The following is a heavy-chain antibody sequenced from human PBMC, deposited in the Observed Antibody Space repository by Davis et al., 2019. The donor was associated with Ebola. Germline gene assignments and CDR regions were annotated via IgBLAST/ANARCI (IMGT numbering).Heavy chain of an antibody. D-gene: IGHD5-18*01. V-gene: IGHV2-70*11. CDR1: GFSLSTSAMC. CDR3: AREERSYSYRDSYYYGMDV. Sequence: SGPTLVKPTQTLTLTCTFSGFSLSTSAMCVSWIRQPPGKALEWLARIEWDDAKYYSTPLQTRLSISKDTSKNQVVLTMTNMNPVDTATYYCAREERSYSYRDSYYYGMDVWGQGTTVTVSS. J-gene: IGHJ6*02. CDR2: IEWDDAK.